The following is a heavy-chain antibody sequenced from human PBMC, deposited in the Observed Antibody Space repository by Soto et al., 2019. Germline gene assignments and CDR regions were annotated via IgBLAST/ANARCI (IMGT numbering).Heavy chain of an antibody. CDR3: ARVGVALYYYYYYGMDV. Sequence: QVQLQESGPGLVKPSQTLSLTCTVSGGSISSGDYYWSWIRQPPVKGLEWIGYIYYSGSTYYNPSLKSRVTISVDTSKNQFSLKLSSVTAADTAVYYCARVGVALYYYYYYGMDVWGQGTTVTVSS. D-gene: IGHD1-26*01. J-gene: IGHJ6*02. CDR2: IYYSGST. CDR1: GGSISSGDYY. V-gene: IGHV4-30-4*01.